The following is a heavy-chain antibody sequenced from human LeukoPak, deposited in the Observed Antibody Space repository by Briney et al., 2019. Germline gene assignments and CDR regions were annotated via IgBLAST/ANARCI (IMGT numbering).Heavy chain of an antibody. J-gene: IGHJ6*03. CDR3: ARGSYDFWSGYYYYYMDV. D-gene: IGHD3-3*01. V-gene: IGHV4-59*01. CDR1: GGSISSYY. CDR2: NYYSGST. Sequence: SETLSLTRTVSGGSISSYYWSWIRQPPGKGLEWIGYNYYSGSTNYNPSLKSRVTISVDTSKNQFSLKLSSVTAADTAVYYCARGSYDFWSGYYYYYMDVWGKGTTVTVSS.